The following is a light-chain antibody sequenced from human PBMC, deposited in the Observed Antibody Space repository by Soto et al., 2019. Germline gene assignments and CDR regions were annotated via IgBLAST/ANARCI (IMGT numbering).Light chain of an antibody. Sequence: EIVLTQSPGTLSLSPGERATLSCRASQSVSSSYLAWYQQKPGQAPRLLIYGASSRATGIPDRFSGSGSGTDFTLTISRLEPEYFAVYYCQQYGSSPPINFGQGTRLESK. J-gene: IGKJ5*01. CDR3: QQYGSSPPIN. CDR2: GAS. V-gene: IGKV3-20*01. CDR1: QSVSSSY.